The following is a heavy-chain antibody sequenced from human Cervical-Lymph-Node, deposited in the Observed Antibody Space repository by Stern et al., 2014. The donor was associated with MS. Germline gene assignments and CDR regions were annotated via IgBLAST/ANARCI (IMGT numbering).Heavy chain of an antibody. V-gene: IGHV3-74*02. CDR2: INTDGSSP. J-gene: IGHJ4*02. Sequence: EVHLVESGGGLVQPGGSLRISCAASGFTFDSYSMHWVRQVPGKGIVWVSRINTDGSSPRYADSVKGRFTISRDNAKNMLYLEMNSLRAEDTAVYYCSGSNWYFFDYWGQGTLVTVSS. CDR1: GFTFDSYS. D-gene: IGHD6-13*01. CDR3: SGSNWYFFDY.